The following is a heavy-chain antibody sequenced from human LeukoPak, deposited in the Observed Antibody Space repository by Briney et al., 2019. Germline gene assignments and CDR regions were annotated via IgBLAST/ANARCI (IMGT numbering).Heavy chain of an antibody. V-gene: IGHV7-4-1*02. CDR2: INTNTGNP. CDR1: GYTFNSNA. Sequence: GASVKVSCKASGYTFNSNAMNWVRQAPGQGLEWMGWINTNTGNPTYAQGFTGRFVFSLDTSVSTAYLQISSLKAEDTAVYYCARELAVVVAPAFDYWGQGTLVTVSS. J-gene: IGHJ4*02. D-gene: IGHD2-15*01. CDR3: ARELAVVVAPAFDY.